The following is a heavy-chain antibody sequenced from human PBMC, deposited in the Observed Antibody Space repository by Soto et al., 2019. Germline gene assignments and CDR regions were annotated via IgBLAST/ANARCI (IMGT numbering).Heavy chain of an antibody. CDR2: IKSKTDGGTT. V-gene: IGHV3-15*07. CDR3: TTGRDDLLY. CDR1: GFTFDKVW. D-gene: IGHD1-26*01. Sequence: VQLVESGGGLVKPGGSLRLSCAVSGFTFDKVWMNWVRQAPGKGLEWVGRIKSKTDGGTTDYAALVKGRFTISRDDSKIMLYLQMNSLKTEDTGMYFCTTGRDDLLYWGQGTLVTVSS. J-gene: IGHJ4*02.